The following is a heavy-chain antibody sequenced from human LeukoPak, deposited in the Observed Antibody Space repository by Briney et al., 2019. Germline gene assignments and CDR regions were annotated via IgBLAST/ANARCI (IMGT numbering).Heavy chain of an antibody. CDR2: INPNSGGT. D-gene: IGHD3-22*01. V-gene: IGHV1-2*02. CDR1: GYTFTGYY. J-gene: IGHJ4*02. Sequence: ASVKVSCKASGYTFTGYYMHWVRQAPGQGVEWMGWINPNSGGTNYAQKFQGKVTMTRDTSISTAYMELSRLRSDDTAVYYCARAKSDYYDSSGYCSHWGQGTLVTVSS. CDR3: ARAKSDYYDSSGYCSH.